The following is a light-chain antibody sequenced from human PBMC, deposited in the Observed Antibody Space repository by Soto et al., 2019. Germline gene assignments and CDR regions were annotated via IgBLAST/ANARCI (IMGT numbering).Light chain of an antibody. CDR3: AAWDDNLNAYV. CDR1: TSNIGTFY. V-gene: IGLV1-47*02. J-gene: IGLJ1*01. CDR2: IGD. Sequence: QSVLTQPPSASSTPGQTVTISCSGSTSNIGTFYVYWYQHLPGAAPKLLIYIGDQRASGVSDRFSGSKSGTSASLAISGLRSDDEADHYCAAWDDNLNAYVFGSGTKLTVL.